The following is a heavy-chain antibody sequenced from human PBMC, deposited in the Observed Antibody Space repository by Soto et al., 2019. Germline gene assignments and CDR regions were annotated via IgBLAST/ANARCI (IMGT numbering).Heavy chain of an antibody. CDR3: AKDLGLWARVTTADS. CDR1: GFTFSSYA. D-gene: IGHD4-17*01. J-gene: IGHJ4*02. Sequence: GGSLRLSCAASGFTFSSYAMSWVRQAPGKGLEWVSAISGSGGSTYYADSVKGRFTSSRDNSKNTLYLQMNSLRVDDTAVYYCAKDLGLWARVTTADSWGQGTLATV. CDR2: ISGSGGST. V-gene: IGHV3-23*01.